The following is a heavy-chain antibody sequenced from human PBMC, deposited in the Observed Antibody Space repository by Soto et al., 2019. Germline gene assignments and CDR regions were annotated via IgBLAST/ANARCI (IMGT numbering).Heavy chain of an antibody. J-gene: IGHJ4*02. CDR3: AKDGSWDGGGGES. Sequence: QVQLVQSGAEVKKPGSSVKVSCSASGVTFSSYAFTWVRQAPGQGLEWMGNIIPGFRTSNSAQRFQGRLTISADESSTTIYIELTSLTSPDPAVYFCAKDGSWDGGGGESWGQGTLVIVSS. V-gene: IGHV1-69*18. D-gene: IGHD2-21*01. CDR2: IIPGFRTS. CDR1: GVTFSSYA.